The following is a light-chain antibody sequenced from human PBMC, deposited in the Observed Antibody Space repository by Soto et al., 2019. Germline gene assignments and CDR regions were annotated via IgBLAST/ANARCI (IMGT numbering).Light chain of an antibody. J-gene: IGKJ1*01. CDR3: QQYGSSPRT. CDR2: GAS. CDR1: QNVNNNY. Sequence: EIVLTQSPGTLSLSPGEGATLSCRASQNVNNNYLAWYQQKPGQAPRLLIYGASNRATGIPDRFSGSGSGTDFTLTISRLEPEDFAVYYCQQYGSSPRTFGQGTKVEIK. V-gene: IGKV3-20*01.